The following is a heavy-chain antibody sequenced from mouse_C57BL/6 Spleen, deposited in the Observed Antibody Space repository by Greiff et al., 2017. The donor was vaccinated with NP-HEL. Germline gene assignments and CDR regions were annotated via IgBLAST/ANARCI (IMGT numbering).Heavy chain of an antibody. V-gene: IGHV5-17*01. CDR2: ISSGSSTI. J-gene: IGHJ2*01. Sequence: EVQGVESGGGLVKPGGSLKLSCAASGFTFSDYGMHWVRQAPEKGLEWVAYISSGSSTIYYADPVKGRFTISRDNAKNTLFLQMTSLRSEDTAMYYCARDGYDRVDYWGQGTTLTVSS. D-gene: IGHD2-2*01. CDR3: ARDGYDRVDY. CDR1: GFTFSDYG.